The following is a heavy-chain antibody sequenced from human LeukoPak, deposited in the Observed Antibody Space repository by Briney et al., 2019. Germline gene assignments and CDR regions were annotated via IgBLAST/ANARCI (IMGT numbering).Heavy chain of an antibody. D-gene: IGHD1-1*01. J-gene: IGHJ4*02. V-gene: IGHV3-21*01. CDR3: ARLFGGVTTFDF. CDR1: GFTFSSYS. CDR2: ITGSTLSI. Sequence: PGGSLRLSCTASGFTFSSYSMNWVPQAPGKGLEWVSSITGSTLSIYYADSVKGRFTIPRDNARNSMYLEMNSLRAEDTAVYYCARLFGGVTTFDFWGQGALVTVSS.